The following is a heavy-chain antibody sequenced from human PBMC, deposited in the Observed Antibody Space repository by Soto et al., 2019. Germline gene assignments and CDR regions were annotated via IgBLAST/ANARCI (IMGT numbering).Heavy chain of an antibody. V-gene: IGHV1-2*02. CDR3: ARSLTEGYCTITGCYTRPLYGMDV. D-gene: IGHD2-2*02. J-gene: IGHJ6*02. CDR2: INPNSGGT. Sequence: ASVKVSCKASGYTFSGYYIHWLRQAPGQGLERMGWINPNSGGTNYAQKFQGRVTVTRDTPTSTAYMELSRLTSDDTAVYYCARSLTEGYCTITGCYTRPLYGMDVWGQGITVTVSS. CDR1: GYTFSGYY.